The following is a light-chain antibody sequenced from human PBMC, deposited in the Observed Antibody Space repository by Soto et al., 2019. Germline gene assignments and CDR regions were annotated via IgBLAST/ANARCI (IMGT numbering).Light chain of an antibody. J-gene: IGKJ4*01. CDR1: QSVLSTSNNKNY. CDR3: QQYHSSLT. Sequence: DFVLTQSPDSLAVSLGERATINCKSSQSVLSTSNNKNYLNWYQVKPGQPPKLLISWASTRESGVPDRFSGSGSGTEFTLTISSLQAEDVAIYYCQQYHSSLTFGGGTKVEIK. V-gene: IGKV4-1*01. CDR2: WAS.